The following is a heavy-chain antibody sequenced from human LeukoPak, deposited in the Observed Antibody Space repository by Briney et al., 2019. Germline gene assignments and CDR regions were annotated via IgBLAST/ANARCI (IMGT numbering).Heavy chain of an antibody. Sequence: SETLSLTCAVYGGSFSSYYWSWIRQPPGKGLEWIGEINHSGSTNYNPSLKSRVTISVDTSKNQFSLKLSSVTAADTAVYYCARDVVVVPAAIHYGMDVWGQGTTVTVSS. CDR1: GGSFSSYY. J-gene: IGHJ6*02. CDR2: INHSGST. CDR3: ARDVVVVPAAIHYGMDV. V-gene: IGHV4-34*01. D-gene: IGHD2-2*01.